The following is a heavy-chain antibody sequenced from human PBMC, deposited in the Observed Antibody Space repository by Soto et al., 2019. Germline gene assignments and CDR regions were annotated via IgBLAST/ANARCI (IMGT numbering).Heavy chain of an antibody. V-gene: IGHV3-23*01. CDR1: GFTFSSYA. CDR2: ISGSGGST. J-gene: IGHJ3*01. D-gene: IGHD6-13*01. CDR3: AKDQGIAASHGID. Sequence: GGSLRLSCAASGFTFSSYAMSWVRQAPGKELEWVSAISGSGGSTYYADSVKGRLTLSRDNSKNTVYLQMNSLRAEDTAVYYCAKDQGIAASHGIDWGQGTMVTVSS.